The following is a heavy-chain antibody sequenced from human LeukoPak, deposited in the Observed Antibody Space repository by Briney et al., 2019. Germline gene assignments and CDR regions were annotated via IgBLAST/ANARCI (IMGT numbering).Heavy chain of an antibody. J-gene: IGHJ4*02. CDR3: ARLSRIAAAGTIFDY. CDR2: IYYSGST. D-gene: IGHD6-13*01. Sequence: SETLSLTCTVSGGSISSYYWSWIRQPPGKRLEWIGYIYYSGSTNYNPSLKSRVTISADTSKNQFSLKLSSVTAADTAVYYCARLSRIAAAGTIFDYWGQGTLVTVSS. CDR1: GGSISSYY. V-gene: IGHV4-59*01.